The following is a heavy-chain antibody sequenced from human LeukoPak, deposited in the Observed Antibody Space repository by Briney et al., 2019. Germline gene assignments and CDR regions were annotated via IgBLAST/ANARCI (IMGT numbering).Heavy chain of an antibody. CDR2: IKSDGSIT. J-gene: IGHJ4*02. CDR1: GFTFSTYW. V-gene: IGHV3-74*01. CDR3: AKDSLRLAGSPIFDY. D-gene: IGHD6-19*01. Sequence: GGSLRLSCAASGFTFSTYWMHWVRQVPGKGLVWVSRIKSDGSITTYADSVEGRFTISRDNAKNTLYLQMNSLRAEDTAVYYCAKDSLRLAGSPIFDYWGQGTLVTVSS.